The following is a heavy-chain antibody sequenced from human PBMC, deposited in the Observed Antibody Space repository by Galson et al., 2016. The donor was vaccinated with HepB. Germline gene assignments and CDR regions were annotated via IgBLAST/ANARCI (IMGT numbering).Heavy chain of an antibody. CDR3: ARFLDNPARMSSSWYVAFSI. CDR2: ISSSSSYI. CDR1: GFTFSTYS. J-gene: IGHJ4*02. V-gene: IGHV3-21*01. Sequence: SLRLSCAASGFTFSTYSMNWVRQAPGKGLEWVSFISSSSSYIYHADSVKGRFTISRDNAKNSVYLQMNTLRAEDTAVYYCARFLDNPARMSSSWYVAFSIWGQGTLVTVSS. D-gene: IGHD6-13*01.